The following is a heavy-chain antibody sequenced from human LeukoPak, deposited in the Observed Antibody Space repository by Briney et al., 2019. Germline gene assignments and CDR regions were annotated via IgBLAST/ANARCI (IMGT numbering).Heavy chain of an antibody. CDR3: ARHMESFGVVIQGGGEFDP. V-gene: IGHV4-39*01. Sequence: SETLSLTCTVSGGSISSSSYYWGWIRQPPGKGLEWIGSIYYSGSTYYNPSLKSRVTISVDTSKNQFSLKLSSVTAADTAVYYWARHMESFGVVIQGGGEFDPWGQGTLVTVSS. J-gene: IGHJ5*02. CDR2: IYYSGST. CDR1: GGSISSSSYY. D-gene: IGHD3-16*02.